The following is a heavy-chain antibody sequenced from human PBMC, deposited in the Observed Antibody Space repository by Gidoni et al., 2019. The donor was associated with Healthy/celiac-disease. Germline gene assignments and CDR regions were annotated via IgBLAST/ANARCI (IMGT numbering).Heavy chain of an antibody. CDR1: GDSVSSNSAA. CDR3: ARGNIVVVPADPEAAFDI. J-gene: IGHJ3*02. CDR2: TCYRSKWYN. Sequence: QVQLQQSGPGLVKPSQTLSLTCAISGDSVSSNSAAWNWIRQSPSRGLEWLGRTCYRSKWYNDYAVSVKSRITINPDTSKNQFSLQLNSVTPEDTAVYYCARGNIVVVPADPEAAFDIWGQGTMVTVSS. D-gene: IGHD2-2*01. V-gene: IGHV6-1*01.